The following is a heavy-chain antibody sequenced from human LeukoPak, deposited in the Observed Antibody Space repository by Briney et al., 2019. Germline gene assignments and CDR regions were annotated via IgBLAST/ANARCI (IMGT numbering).Heavy chain of an antibody. D-gene: IGHD2-15*01. J-gene: IGHJ4*02. CDR1: GFTVSRNY. CDR3: ARDLAVGYFDY. V-gene: IGHV3-53*04. Sequence: GGSLSLPCAASGFTVSRNYMSGLRRAPGRGLEWVSGIYSGGSTYYADSVKGRFTISRHNSKNTLYLQMNSLRAEDTAVYYCARDLAVGYFDYWGQGTLVTVSS. CDR2: IYSGGST.